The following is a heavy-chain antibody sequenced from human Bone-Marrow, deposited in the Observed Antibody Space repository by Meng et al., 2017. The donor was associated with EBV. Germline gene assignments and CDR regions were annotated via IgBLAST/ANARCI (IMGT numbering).Heavy chain of an antibody. CDR3: ASLPDYGGNSGDY. V-gene: IGHV4-4*02. D-gene: IGHD4-23*01. CDR2: IYHSGST. Sequence: QGQLQGAGPGLVTPSGTLSLTCAVSGGSISSSNWWSWVRQPPGKGLEWIGEIYHSGSTNYNPSLKSRVTISVDKSKNQFSLKLSSVTAADTAVYYCASLPDYGGNSGDYWGQGTLVTVSS. J-gene: IGHJ4*02. CDR1: GGSISSSNW.